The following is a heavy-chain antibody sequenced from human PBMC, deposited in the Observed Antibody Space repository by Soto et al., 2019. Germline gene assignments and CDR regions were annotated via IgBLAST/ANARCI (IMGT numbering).Heavy chain of an antibody. CDR2: IIPIFGTA. CDR3: AYSSQAWLEWLLLTFDY. CDR1: GGTFSSYA. J-gene: IGHJ4*02. Sequence: QVQLVQSRAEVKKPGSSVKVSCKASGGTFSSYAISWVRQAPGQGLEWMGGIIPIFGTANYAQKFQGRVTITADESTSTAYMELSSLRSEDTAVYYCAYSSQAWLEWLLLTFDYWGQGTLVTVSS. D-gene: IGHD3-3*01. V-gene: IGHV1-69*01.